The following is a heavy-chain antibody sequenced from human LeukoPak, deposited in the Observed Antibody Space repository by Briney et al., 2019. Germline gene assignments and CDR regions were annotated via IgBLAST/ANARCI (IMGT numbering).Heavy chain of an antibody. CDR2: IYSGGSP. CDR3: ARDGADNSGYYFGSL. V-gene: IGHV3-53*01. J-gene: IGHJ3*01. D-gene: IGHD3-22*01. Sequence: GGSLRLSCAASGFTFSNNAMHWVRQAPGKGLEWVSVIYSGGSPDYADSAKGRFTISSDNSKNTLYLQMNSLRVEDTAVYYCARDGADNSGYYFGSLWGQGTMVTVSS. CDR1: GFTFSNNA.